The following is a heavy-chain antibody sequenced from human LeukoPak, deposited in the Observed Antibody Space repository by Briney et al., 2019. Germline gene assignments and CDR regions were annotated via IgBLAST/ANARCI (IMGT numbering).Heavy chain of an antibody. CDR3: ANYGDSTWSFDY. CDR2: IYSGGST. D-gene: IGHD4-17*01. CDR1: GFTVSSNY. Sequence: GGXXXLXXAASGFTVSSNYMSWVRQAPGKGLEXVSVIYSGGSTYYADSVKGRFTISRDNSKNTLYLQLNSLRAEDTAVYYCANYGDSTWSFDYWGQGTLVTVSS. V-gene: IGHV3-66*01. J-gene: IGHJ4*02.